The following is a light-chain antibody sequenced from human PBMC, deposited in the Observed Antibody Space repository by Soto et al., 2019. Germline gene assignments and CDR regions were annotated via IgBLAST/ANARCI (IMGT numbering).Light chain of an antibody. J-gene: IGLJ1*01. CDR2: ANN. CDR1: SSNIGAGHD. V-gene: IGLV1-40*01. CDR3: QSYDSSLSGYV. Sequence: QSVLTQPPSVSGAPGQRVTISCTGSSSNIGAGHDVHWYQQLPGTAPKLLIYANNNRPSGVPGRFSGSKSGTSASLAITGLQAEDEADYYCQSYDSSLSGYVFGTGTKVTVL.